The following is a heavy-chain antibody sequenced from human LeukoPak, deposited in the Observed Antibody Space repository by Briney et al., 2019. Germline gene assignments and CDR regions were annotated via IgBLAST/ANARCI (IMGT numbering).Heavy chain of an antibody. CDR1: GGSISSGGYS. Sequence: SQTLSLTCVVSGGSISSGGYSWSWIRQPPGKGLEWIGYIYHSGSTYYNPSLKSRVTISVDTSKNQFSLKLSSVTAADTAVYYCAREGYDILTGYRLLDYWGQGTLVTVSS. J-gene: IGHJ4*02. CDR3: AREGYDILTGYRLLDY. V-gene: IGHV4-30-2*01. CDR2: IYHSGST. D-gene: IGHD3-9*01.